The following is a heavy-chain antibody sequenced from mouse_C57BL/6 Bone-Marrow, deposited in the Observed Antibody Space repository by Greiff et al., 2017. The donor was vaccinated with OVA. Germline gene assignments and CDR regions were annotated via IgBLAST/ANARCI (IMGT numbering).Heavy chain of an antibody. CDR2: IDPEDGDT. Sequence: VQLQQSGAELVRPGDSVKLTCTVSGFNIKDYYMHWVKQRHEQGLEWIGRIDPEDGDTEYAPKFQGKATMTADTSSNTAYLQLSSIKSADTAVYCYSYVYWDYYAMDYWGPGTSVTVSS. CDR3: SYVYWDYYAMDY. CDR1: GFNIKDYY. V-gene: IGHV14-1*01. J-gene: IGHJ4*01. D-gene: IGHD2-3*01.